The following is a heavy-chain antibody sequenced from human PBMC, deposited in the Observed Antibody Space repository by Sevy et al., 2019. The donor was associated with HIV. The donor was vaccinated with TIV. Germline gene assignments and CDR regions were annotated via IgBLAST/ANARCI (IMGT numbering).Heavy chain of an antibody. CDR1: GFAFRSHA. V-gene: IGHV3-30-3*01. Sequence: GGSLRLSCAASGFAFRSHAMHWVRQASGKGLEWVATISYEGTETFYAASVEGRFTISRDNSRNMLSLQINSLRPEDTAVYYCARDGGYSIKWYPLYWGHGTLVTVSS. CDR2: ISYEGTET. D-gene: IGHD1-26*01. CDR3: ARDGGYSIKWYPLY. J-gene: IGHJ4*01.